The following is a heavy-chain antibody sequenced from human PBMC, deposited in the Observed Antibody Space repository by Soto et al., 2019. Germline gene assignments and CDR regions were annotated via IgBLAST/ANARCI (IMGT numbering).Heavy chain of an antibody. V-gene: IGHV4-31*03. D-gene: IGHD3-10*01. CDR3: ARTILWFGELYFDY. Sequence: SETLSLTCIVSGGSISSGGYYWSWIRQHPGKGLEWIGYIYYSGSTYYNPSLKSRVTISVDTSKNQFSLKLSSVTAADTAVYYCARTILWFGELYFDYWGQGTLVTVSS. CDR1: GGSISSGGYY. CDR2: IYYSGST. J-gene: IGHJ4*02.